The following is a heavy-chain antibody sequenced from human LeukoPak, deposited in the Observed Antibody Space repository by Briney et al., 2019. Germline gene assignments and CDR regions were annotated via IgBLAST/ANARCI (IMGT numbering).Heavy chain of an antibody. V-gene: IGHV4-59*01. D-gene: IGHD3-10*01. CDR2: IYYSGST. CDR3: ARGGFGERPDYYFDY. Sequence: SETLSLTCTVSGGSISSYYWSWIRQPPGKGLEWIGYIYYSGSTNYNPSLKSRVTISVDTSKNQFSLKLGSVTAADTAVYYCARGGFGERPDYYFDYWGQGTLVTVSS. CDR1: GGSISSYY. J-gene: IGHJ4*02.